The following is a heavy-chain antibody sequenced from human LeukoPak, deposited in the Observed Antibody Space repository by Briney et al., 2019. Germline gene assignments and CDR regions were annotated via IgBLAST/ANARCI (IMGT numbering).Heavy chain of an antibody. CDR3: AKDRSPRTIADFDY. CDR2: ISSSSSYI. D-gene: IGHD6-13*01. J-gene: IGHJ4*02. V-gene: IGHV3-21*04. Sequence: GGSLRLSCAASGFTFSSYSMNWVRQAPGKGLEWVSSISSSSSYIYYADSVKGRFTISRDNVKNSLYLQMNSLRAEDTAAYYCAKDRSPRTIADFDYWGQGTLVTVSS. CDR1: GFTFSSYS.